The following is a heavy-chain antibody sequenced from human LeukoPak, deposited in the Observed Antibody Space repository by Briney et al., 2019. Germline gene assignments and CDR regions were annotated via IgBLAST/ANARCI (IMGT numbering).Heavy chain of an antibody. CDR2: IYHSGST. Sequence: SETLSLTCAVSGYSISSGYYWSWIRQPPGKGLEWIGSIYHSGSTYYKPSLKSRVTISVDTSKNQFSLKLSSVTAADTAVYYCARAGYCSGGSCYYFDYWGQGTLVTVSS. V-gene: IGHV4-38-2*01. CDR3: ARAGYCSGGSCYYFDY. D-gene: IGHD2-15*01. J-gene: IGHJ4*02. CDR1: GYSISSGYY.